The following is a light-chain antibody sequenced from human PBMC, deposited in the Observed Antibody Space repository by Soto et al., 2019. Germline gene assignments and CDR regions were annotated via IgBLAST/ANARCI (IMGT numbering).Light chain of an antibody. CDR1: QGIRYF. J-gene: IGKJ3*01. Sequence: DIQLTQSPSFLSASVGDTVTITCRASQGIRYFLAWYQQKPGKAPRLLIYAASTLQNGVPSRFSGSGSRTEFTLTISGLQSEDFATYSCQQVDSYPLTFVPGTKVEIK. V-gene: IGKV1-9*01. CDR2: AAS. CDR3: QQVDSYPLT.